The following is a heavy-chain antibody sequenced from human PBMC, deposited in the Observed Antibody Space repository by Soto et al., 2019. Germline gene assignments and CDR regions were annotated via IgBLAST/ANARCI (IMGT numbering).Heavy chain of an antibody. V-gene: IGHV4-31*03. J-gene: IGHJ5*02. CDR3: AREVVVTAMSWFDP. Sequence: PSETLSLTCTVSGGSISSGGYYWSWIRQHPGKGLEWIGYIYYSGSTYYNPSLKSRVTISVDTSKNQFSLKLSSVTAADTAVYYCAREVVVTAMSWFDPWGQGTLVTVSS. CDR1: GGSISSGGYY. CDR2: IYYSGST. D-gene: IGHD2-21*02.